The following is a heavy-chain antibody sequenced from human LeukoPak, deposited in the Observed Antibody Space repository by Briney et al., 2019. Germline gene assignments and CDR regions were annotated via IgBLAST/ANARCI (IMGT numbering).Heavy chain of an antibody. Sequence: PSETLSLTCTVSGGSISSYYWSWIRQPPGKGLEWIGYIYYSGSTNYNPSLKSRVTISVDTSKNQFSLKLSSVTAADTAVYYCARAPPSSGWHTGPFAAFDIWGQGTMVTVSS. CDR2: IYYSGST. CDR1: GGSISSYY. D-gene: IGHD6-19*01. J-gene: IGHJ3*02. V-gene: IGHV4-59*01. CDR3: ARAPPSSGWHTGPFAAFDI.